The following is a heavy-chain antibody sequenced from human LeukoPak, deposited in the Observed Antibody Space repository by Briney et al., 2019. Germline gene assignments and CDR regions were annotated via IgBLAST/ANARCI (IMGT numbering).Heavy chain of an antibody. Sequence: SETLSLTCAVYGGSFSSYYWSWIRQPPGKGLEWIGEINHSGSTNYNPFLKSRVTISVDTSKNQFSLKLSSVTAADTAVYYCARGYCSGGSCVGYWGQGTLVTVSS. CDR1: GGSFSSYY. CDR3: ARGYCSGGSCVGY. J-gene: IGHJ4*02. V-gene: IGHV4-34*01. D-gene: IGHD2-15*01. CDR2: INHSGST.